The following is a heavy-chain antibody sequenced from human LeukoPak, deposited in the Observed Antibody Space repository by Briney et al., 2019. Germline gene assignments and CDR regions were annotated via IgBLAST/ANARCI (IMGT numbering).Heavy chain of an antibody. Sequence: SSETLSLTCTVSGGSISSYYWSWIRQPPGKGLEWIGYIYYSGSTNYNPSLKSRVTISVDTSKNQFSLKLSSVTAADTAVYYCARARSGSYGGWFDPWGQGTLVTVSS. D-gene: IGHD1-26*01. CDR3: ARARSGSYGGWFDP. CDR1: GGSISSYY. J-gene: IGHJ5*02. V-gene: IGHV4-59*01. CDR2: IYYSGST.